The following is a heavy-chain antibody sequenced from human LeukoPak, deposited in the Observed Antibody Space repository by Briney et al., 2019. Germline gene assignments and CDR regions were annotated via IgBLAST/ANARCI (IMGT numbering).Heavy chain of an antibody. CDR1: GFTFDDYG. Sequence: GGSLRLSCAASGFTFDDYGMSWVRQAPGKGLEWVSGINWNGGSTGYADSVKGRFTISRDNAKNPLYLQMNSLRAEDTALYYCARVRYSYGYNYYYYMDVWGKGTTVTVSS. J-gene: IGHJ6*03. V-gene: IGHV3-20*04. CDR2: INWNGGST. D-gene: IGHD5-18*01. CDR3: ARVRYSYGYNYYYYMDV.